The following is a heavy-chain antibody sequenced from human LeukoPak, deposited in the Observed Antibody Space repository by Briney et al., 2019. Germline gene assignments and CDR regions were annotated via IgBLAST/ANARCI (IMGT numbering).Heavy chain of an antibody. Sequence: GESLKISCKASGYIFTTYWLAWVRQMPGKGLKWMGIIYPDDSDARYRPSFQGQVTISADKSISTAYLQWSSLKASDTAMYYCARQEYCSGGSCYTWFDPWGQGTLVTVSS. CDR1: GYIFTTYW. J-gene: IGHJ5*02. CDR3: ARQEYCSGGSCYTWFDP. V-gene: IGHV5-51*01. CDR2: IYPDDSDA. D-gene: IGHD2-15*01.